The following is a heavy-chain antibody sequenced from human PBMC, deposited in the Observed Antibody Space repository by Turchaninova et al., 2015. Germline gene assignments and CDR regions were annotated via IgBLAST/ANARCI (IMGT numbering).Heavy chain of an antibody. CDR3: ARDGSGWSKS. CDR1: GFTFRSFW. D-gene: IGHD6-19*01. Sequence: EVQLVVSGGGLVQPGVSLRRSCAASGFTFRSFWMSGLRQAPGKGLEWVANINQEGNEKYYVDSVRGRFIISRDNARNSLYLQMNSLRADDTAVYYCARDGSGWSKSWGQGTPVTVSS. V-gene: IGHV3-7*01. J-gene: IGHJ5*02. CDR2: INQEGNEK.